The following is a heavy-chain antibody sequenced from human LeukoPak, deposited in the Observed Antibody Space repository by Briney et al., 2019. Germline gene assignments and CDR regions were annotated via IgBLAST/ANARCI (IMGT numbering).Heavy chain of an antibody. Sequence: PSETLSLTCTVSGGSISSSSYYWGWIRHPPWKGLEWIGSIYYSGSTYYNPSLKSRFTISVDTSKNQFSLKLSSVTAADTAVYYCAIGGDSSSSSIDYWGQGTLVTVSS. J-gene: IGHJ4*02. CDR2: IYYSGST. CDR1: GGSISSSSYY. V-gene: IGHV4-39*01. CDR3: AIGGDSSSSSIDY. D-gene: IGHD6-6*01.